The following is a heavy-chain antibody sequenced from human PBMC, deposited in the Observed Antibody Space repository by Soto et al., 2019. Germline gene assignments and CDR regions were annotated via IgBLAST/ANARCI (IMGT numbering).Heavy chain of an antibody. V-gene: IGHV3-30*03. CDR3: ARDGWGSNWYFDL. D-gene: IGHD3-16*01. CDR1: GVTFKDYG. Sequence: GGSLRLSCGAPGVTFKDYGMHWVRQAPGKGLEWVAVISYDGKQTYYADSVKGRFTISKDKSKRTLFLQMNSLRVDDTAVYYCARDGWGSNWYFDLWGRGTLVTVLL. J-gene: IGHJ2*01. CDR2: ISYDGKQT.